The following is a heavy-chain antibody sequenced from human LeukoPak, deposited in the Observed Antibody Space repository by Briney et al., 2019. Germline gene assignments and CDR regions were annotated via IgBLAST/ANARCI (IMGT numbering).Heavy chain of an antibody. V-gene: IGHV1-46*01. D-gene: IGHD7-27*01. Sequence: ASVKVSCKASGYTFTNYYIHWVRQAPGQGLGWMGVINPSGGSTSYAQKFQGRVTITRDTSTSTVYVELSSLRSEDTAVYYCAGEFASGWFDPWGQGTLVTVSS. CDR2: INPSGGST. J-gene: IGHJ5*02. CDR3: AGEFASGWFDP. CDR1: GYTFTNYY.